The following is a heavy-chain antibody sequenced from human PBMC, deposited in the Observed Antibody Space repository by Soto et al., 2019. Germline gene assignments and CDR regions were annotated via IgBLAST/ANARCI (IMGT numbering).Heavy chain of an antibody. J-gene: IGHJ4*02. CDR2: INPSGGSR. D-gene: IGHD2-21*02. CDR3: ARDCEAYCGGDCPTDY. V-gene: IGHV1-46*01. CDR1: GDTFTSYY. Sequence: ASVKVSCKASGDTFTSYYMHWVRQAPGQGLEWMGIINPSGGSRSYAQKFQGRVTMTRDTSTSTVYMELSSLRSEDTAVYYCARDCEAYCGGDCPTDYWGQGTLVTSPQ.